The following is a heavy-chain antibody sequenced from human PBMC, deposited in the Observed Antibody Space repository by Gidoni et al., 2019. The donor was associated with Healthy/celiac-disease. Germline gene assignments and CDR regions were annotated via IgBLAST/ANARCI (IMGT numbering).Heavy chain of an antibody. J-gene: IGHJ6*02. D-gene: IGHD2-2*01. Sequence: EVQLVESGGGLLQPGGSLRLSWAASGFTVSSNYISWVRQAPGKGLEWVSVIYSGGSTYYADSVKGRFTISRDNSKNTLYLQMNSLRAEDTAVYYCARASVYYCYGMDVWGQGTTVTVSS. V-gene: IGHV3-53*01. CDR3: ARASVYYCYGMDV. CDR2: IYSGGST. CDR1: GFTVSSNY.